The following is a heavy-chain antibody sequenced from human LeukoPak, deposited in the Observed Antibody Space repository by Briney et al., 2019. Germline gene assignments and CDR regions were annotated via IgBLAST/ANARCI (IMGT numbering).Heavy chain of an antibody. Sequence: SSETLSLTCNVSGGSISSGGYYWSWIRQHPGKGLEWIGFIYYGGSPYYSPSLKSRLTISRDTSKNQFSLRLSSVTAADTAVYYCARARLDSSGRFDYWGQGTLVTVSS. V-gene: IGHV4-31*03. J-gene: IGHJ4*02. CDR3: ARARLDSSGRFDY. D-gene: IGHD3-22*01. CDR2: IYYGGSP. CDR1: GGSISSGGYY.